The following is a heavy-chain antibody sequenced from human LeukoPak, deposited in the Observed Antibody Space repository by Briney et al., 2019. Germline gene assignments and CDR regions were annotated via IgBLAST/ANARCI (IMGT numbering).Heavy chain of an antibody. V-gene: IGHV3-30*03. CDR3: AREDYYDSSGPFDY. J-gene: IGHJ4*02. D-gene: IGHD3-22*01. Sequence: PGGSLRLSCAASGFTFSSYGMHWVRQAPGKGLEWVAVISYDGGNKYYADSVKGRFTISRDNSKNTLYLQMNSLRAEDTAVYYCAREDYYDSSGPFDYWGQGTLVTVSS. CDR1: GFTFSSYG. CDR2: ISYDGGNK.